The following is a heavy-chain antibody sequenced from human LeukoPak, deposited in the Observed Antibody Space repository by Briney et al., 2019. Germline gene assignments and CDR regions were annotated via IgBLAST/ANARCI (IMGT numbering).Heavy chain of an antibody. J-gene: IGHJ4*02. CDR2: ISSNSSYI. CDR1: GFTFSSYA. Sequence: GGSLRLSCAASGFTFSSYAMNWVRQAPGKGLEWVSSISSNSSYIYYPDSLKGRFTISRDNAKNSLYLQMNSLGAEDTAVYYCARGDRTVDYWGQGTLVTVSS. D-gene: IGHD2-21*01. CDR3: ARGDRTVDY. V-gene: IGHV3-21*01.